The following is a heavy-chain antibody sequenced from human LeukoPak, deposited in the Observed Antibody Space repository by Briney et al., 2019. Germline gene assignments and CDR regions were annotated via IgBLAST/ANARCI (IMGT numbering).Heavy chain of an antibody. J-gene: IGHJ6*04. V-gene: IGHV3-53*01. D-gene: IGHD4-17*01. CDR3: ARESLGSVDPRGYSTTVSQDV. CDR2: IYSGGST. CDR1: GFTVSSNY. Sequence: GGSLRLSCAASGFTVSSNYMSWVRQAPGKGLEWVSFIYSGGSTYYADSVKDRFTISRDNSKNTLYLQMNSLRAEDTAVYYCARESLGSVDPRGYSTTVSQDVWGKGTTVTISS.